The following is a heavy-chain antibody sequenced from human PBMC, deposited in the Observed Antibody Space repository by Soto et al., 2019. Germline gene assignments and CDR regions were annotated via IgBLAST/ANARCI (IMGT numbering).Heavy chain of an antibody. CDR1: GFTFSSYA. Sequence: EVQLLESGGGLVQPGGSLRLSCAASGFTFSSYAMSWVRQAPGKGLEWVSAISGSGGSTYYADSVKGRFTISRDNSKNTLYLQMNSLRAEDTAVYYCAKRAGYCSGGSCQYYCYMDVWGKGTTVTVSS. CDR3: AKRAGYCSGGSCQYYCYMDV. V-gene: IGHV3-23*01. J-gene: IGHJ6*03. CDR2: ISGSGGST. D-gene: IGHD2-15*01.